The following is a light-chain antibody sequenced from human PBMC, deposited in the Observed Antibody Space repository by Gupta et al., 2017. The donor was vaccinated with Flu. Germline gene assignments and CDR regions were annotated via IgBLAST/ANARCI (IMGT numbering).Light chain of an antibody. CDR3: QQGSSLPWT. CDR2: ETS. Sequence: PSFVSASVGNSVTITCRADQSPSKWLAWYQQKPGKVPKLLIYETSTLQTGVPSRFSGSRTGTDFTLTISSLQPEDFATYCCQQGSSLPWTFGQGTKVEIK. V-gene: IGKV1-12*01. CDR1: QSPSKW. J-gene: IGKJ1*01.